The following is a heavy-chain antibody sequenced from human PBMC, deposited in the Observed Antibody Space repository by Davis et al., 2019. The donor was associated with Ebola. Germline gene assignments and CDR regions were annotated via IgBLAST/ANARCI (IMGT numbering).Heavy chain of an antibody. CDR2: MNPNSGNT. CDR3: ARRLRVNYVGYYGMDV. CDR1: GYTFTSYD. J-gene: IGHJ6*02. V-gene: IGHV1-8*01. D-gene: IGHD4-11*01. Sequence: ASVKVSCKASGYTFTSYDINWVRQATGQGLEWMGWMNPNSGNTGYAQKFQGRVTMTRNTSISTAYMELSSLRSEDTAVYYCARRLRVNYVGYYGMDVWGQGTTVTVSS.